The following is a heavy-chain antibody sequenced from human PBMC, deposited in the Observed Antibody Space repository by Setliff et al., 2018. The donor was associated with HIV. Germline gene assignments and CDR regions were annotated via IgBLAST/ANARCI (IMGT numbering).Heavy chain of an antibody. Sequence: GGSLRLSCAASGDSFRKFCLNWVRQAPGKGLEWIAYISSRSDSIYYADSVKARFTVSRDNDKNSLYLQMNNMRAEDTAVYYCAMDTSLAYWGQGTLVTV. CDR1: GDSFRKFC. J-gene: IGHJ4*02. CDR3: AMDTSLAY. CDR2: ISSRSDSI. D-gene: IGHD5-18*01. V-gene: IGHV3-48*01.